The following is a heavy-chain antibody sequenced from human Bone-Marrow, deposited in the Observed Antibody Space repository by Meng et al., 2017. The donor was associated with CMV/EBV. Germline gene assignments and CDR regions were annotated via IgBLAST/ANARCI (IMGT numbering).Heavy chain of an antibody. V-gene: IGHV3-30-3*01. Sequence: GESLKISCAASGFTFSSYAMHWVRQAPGKGLEWVAVISYDGSNKYYADSVKGRFTISRDNSKNTLYLQMNSLRAEDTAVYYCARGGTIFGVVIQNWFDPWGQGTLVTLYS. J-gene: IGHJ5*02. CDR2: ISYDGSNK. D-gene: IGHD3-3*01. CDR1: GFTFSSYA. CDR3: ARGGTIFGVVIQNWFDP.